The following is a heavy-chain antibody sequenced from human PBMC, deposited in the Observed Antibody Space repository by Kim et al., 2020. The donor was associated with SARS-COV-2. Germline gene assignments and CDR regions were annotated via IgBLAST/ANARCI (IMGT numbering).Heavy chain of an antibody. V-gene: IGHV3-33*01. CDR1: GFTFSSYG. J-gene: IGHJ6*02. D-gene: IGHD6-13*01. Sequence: GGSLRLSCAASGFTFSSYGMHWVRQAPGKGLEWVAVIWYDGSNKYYADSVKGRFTISRDNSKNTLYLQMNSLRAEDTAVYYCARDEQPTRNFGMDVWGQGTTVTVSS. CDR2: IWYDGSNK. CDR3: ARDEQPTRNFGMDV.